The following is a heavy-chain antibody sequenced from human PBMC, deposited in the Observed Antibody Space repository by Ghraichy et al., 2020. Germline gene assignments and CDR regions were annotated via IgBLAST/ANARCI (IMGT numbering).Heavy chain of an antibody. CDR1: GGSIASTTYH. CDR2: IYNTGII. V-gene: IGHV4-39*07. Sequence: SETLSLTCSVSGGSIASTTYHWGWLRQSPGKGLEWIGTIYNTGIIYYNPSLKSRVTISEDPSRTQFSLNLISVTAADTAVYYCARGGYGSGTYKYNWFDPWGQGTLVTVSS. J-gene: IGHJ5*01. CDR3: ARGGYGSGTYKYNWFDP. D-gene: IGHD3-10*01.